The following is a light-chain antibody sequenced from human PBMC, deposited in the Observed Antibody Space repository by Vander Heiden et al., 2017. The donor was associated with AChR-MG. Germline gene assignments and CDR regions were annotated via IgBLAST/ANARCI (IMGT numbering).Light chain of an antibody. CDR1: QSVSNK. V-gene: IGKV3-11*01. CDR2: DAS. CDR3: QQRSNWWWT. J-gene: IGKJ1*01. Sequence: DIVLTQSPATMSLSPGESATLSCRASQSVSNKLAWYQQKPGQAPRLLIYDASNRATGIPARFSGSGSETDFTLTISSLEPEDFAVYYCQQRSNWWWTFGQGTKVEIK.